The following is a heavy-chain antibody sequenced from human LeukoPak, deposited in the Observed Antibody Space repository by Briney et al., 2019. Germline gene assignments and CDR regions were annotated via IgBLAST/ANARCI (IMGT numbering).Heavy chain of an antibody. D-gene: IGHD3-22*01. CDR3: AKDWEGRYYDSSGYYDY. J-gene: IGHJ4*02. V-gene: IGHV3-43*01. Sequence: GGSLRLPCAASGFTFDDYTMHWLRQAPGKGLEWVSLISWDGGSTYYADSVKGRFTISRDNSKNSLYLQMNSLRTEDTALYYCAKDWEGRYYDSSGYYDYWGQGTLVTVSS. CDR1: GFTFDDYT. CDR2: ISWDGGST.